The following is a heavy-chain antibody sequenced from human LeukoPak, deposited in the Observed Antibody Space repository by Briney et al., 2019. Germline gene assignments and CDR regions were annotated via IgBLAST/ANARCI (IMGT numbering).Heavy chain of an antibody. D-gene: IGHD3-22*01. J-gene: IGHJ4*02. V-gene: IGHV4-39*01. CDR1: GGSISSNNYY. CDR2: IHYSGAT. CDR3: ARPHYYDASGPFEY. Sequence: SETLSLTCTVSGGSISSNNYYWGWIRQPPGKGLEWIGSIHYSGATYYNPSLRSRVTIYVDTSKNQFSLKLTSVTAADTAVYYCARPHYYDASGPFEYWGRGTQVTVSS.